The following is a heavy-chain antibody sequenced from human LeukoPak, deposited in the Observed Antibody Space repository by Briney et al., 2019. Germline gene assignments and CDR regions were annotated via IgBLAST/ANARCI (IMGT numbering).Heavy chain of an antibody. D-gene: IGHD4-17*01. CDR1: GYTLTELS. Sequence: ASVKVSCKVSGYTLTELSMHWVRQAPGKGLEWMGGFDPEDGETIYAHKFQGRVTMTEDTSTDTAYMELSSLRSEDTAVYYCATDLSVGDYLWFDPWGQGTLVTVSS. V-gene: IGHV1-24*01. CDR2: FDPEDGET. J-gene: IGHJ5*02. CDR3: ATDLSVGDYLWFDP.